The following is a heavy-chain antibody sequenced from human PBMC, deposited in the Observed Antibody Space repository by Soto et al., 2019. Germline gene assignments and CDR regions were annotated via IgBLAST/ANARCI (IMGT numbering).Heavy chain of an antibody. CDR3: ARAYEGDYFDY. Sequence: QVQLVESGGGVVQPGRTLRLSCAASGYTFSSYAMHWLHQARGKGLEWVAVISYDGSNKYYADSVSGRITISRDNSKNTLYLQMNSLRAEDTAVYYCARAYEGDYFDYWGQGTLVTVSS. D-gene: IGHD3-16*01. CDR2: ISYDGSNK. V-gene: IGHV3-30-3*01. J-gene: IGHJ4*02. CDR1: GYTFSSYA.